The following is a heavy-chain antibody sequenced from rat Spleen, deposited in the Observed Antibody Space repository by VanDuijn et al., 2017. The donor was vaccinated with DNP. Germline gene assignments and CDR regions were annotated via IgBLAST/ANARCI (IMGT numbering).Heavy chain of an antibody. CDR2: ISYEGSST. CDR3: ARFTGDY. CDR1: GFTFSDYY. J-gene: IGHJ2*01. Sequence: EVQLVESGGGLVQPGRSLKLSCAASGFTFSDYYMAWVRQAPKKGLEWVASISYEGSSTYYGDSVKGRFTISRDNAKSTLYLQMNSLRSEDTATYYCARFTGDYWGQGVMVTVSS. V-gene: IGHV5-22*01. D-gene: IGHD4-1*01.